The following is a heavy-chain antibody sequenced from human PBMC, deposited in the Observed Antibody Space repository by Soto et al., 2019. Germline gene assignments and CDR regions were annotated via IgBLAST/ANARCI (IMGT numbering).Heavy chain of an antibody. J-gene: IGHJ5*02. D-gene: IGHD5-18*01. V-gene: IGHV1-8*01. CDR3: ARMASFGSLNWFDP. Sequence: QVQLVQSGAEVKKPEASVKVSCKASGYIFTNNDVSWVRQATGQGLEWMGWMNPGSGDTGYAQKFQGRDTMTRNISIATAYMELSSLRADDTAIYYCARMASFGSLNWFDPWGQGTLVTVSS. CDR2: MNPGSGDT. CDR1: GYIFTNND.